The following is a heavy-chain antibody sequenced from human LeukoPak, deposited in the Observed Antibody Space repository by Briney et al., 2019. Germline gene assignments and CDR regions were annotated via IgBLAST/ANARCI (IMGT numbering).Heavy chain of an antibody. Sequence: GGSLRLSCAASGFTFSSYAMSWVRQTPGKGLEWVANLNQDGSEKHYVDSAKGRFTISRDNAKNSLYLQMNSLRGEDTAVYYCAKLTRGYYYYMDVWGKGTTVTVSS. J-gene: IGHJ6*03. CDR2: LNQDGSEK. CDR3: AKLTRGYYYYMDV. D-gene: IGHD1-14*01. CDR1: GFTFSSYA. V-gene: IGHV3-7*01.